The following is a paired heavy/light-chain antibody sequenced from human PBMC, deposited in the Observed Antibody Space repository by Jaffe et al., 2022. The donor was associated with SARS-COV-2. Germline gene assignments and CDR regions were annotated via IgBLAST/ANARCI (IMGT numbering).Light chain of an antibody. Sequence: DIQMTQSPSTLSASVGDRVTITCRASQSIGYWLAWYQQKPGKAPKLLIYKASTLEDGVPSRFSGSGSGAEFTLTITSLQPDDFAIYYCQQYNHLITFGPGTKVDIK. V-gene: IGKV1-5*03. J-gene: IGKJ3*01. CDR1: QSIGYW. CDR3: QQYNHLIT. CDR2: KAS.
Heavy chain of an antibody. J-gene: IGHJ4*02. CDR1: GVSIDSRTDY. D-gene: IGHD3-22*01. V-gene: IGHV4-39*01. CDR3: VRRRQLPDYSDTGGYYRNFDQ. CDR2: SFYFANT. Sequence: QVQLQESGPGLVKPSQTMSLTCTVSGVSIDSRTDYLGWVRQTPEKGLEWIGSSFYFANTYINPSFQGRVSIFVDTSKNQFSLELTSLVDTDTAVYYCVRRRQLPDYSDTGGYYRNFDQWGQGLPVTVSS.